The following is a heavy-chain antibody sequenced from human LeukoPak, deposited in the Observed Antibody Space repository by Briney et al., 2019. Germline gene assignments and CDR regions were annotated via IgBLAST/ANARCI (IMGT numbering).Heavy chain of an antibody. CDR3: ARQSDYDFWSGYFDY. D-gene: IGHD3-3*01. CDR2: INHSGST. Sequence: SETLSLTCAVYGGSFSGYYWSWIRQPPGKGLEWIGEINHSGSTNYNPSLKSRVTMSVDTSKNQFSLKLSSVTAADTAVYYCARQSDYDFWSGYFDYWGQGTLVTVSS. CDR1: GGSFSGYY. J-gene: IGHJ4*02. V-gene: IGHV4-34*01.